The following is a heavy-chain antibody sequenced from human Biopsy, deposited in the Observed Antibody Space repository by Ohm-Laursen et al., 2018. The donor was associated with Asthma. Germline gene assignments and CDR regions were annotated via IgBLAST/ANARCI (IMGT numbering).Heavy chain of an antibody. Sequence: SLRLSCSAAGFTFSNYGMHWVRQAPGKGLDWVAVISFDGSNKNYTDSVKGRFTISRDNSRNTLHLQMNSLRAEDTAVYYCAKDVFPGWELRRGPDYWGQGTLVTVSS. V-gene: IGHV3-30*18. D-gene: IGHD1-26*01. J-gene: IGHJ4*02. CDR1: GFTFSNYG. CDR2: ISFDGSNK. CDR3: AKDVFPGWELRRGPDY.